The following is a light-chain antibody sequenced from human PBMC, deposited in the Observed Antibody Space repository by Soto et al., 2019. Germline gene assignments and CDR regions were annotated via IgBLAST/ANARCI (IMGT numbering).Light chain of an antibody. CDR2: GAS. CDR1: QSVSSN. J-gene: IGKJ3*01. CDR3: QQDNNWPPVFT. Sequence: EIVMTQSPATLSVSPGERATLSCRASQSVSSNLAWYQQKPGQAPRLLIYGASTRATGIPARFSGSRSGTEFTLTISSLQSEDFAVYYCQQDNNWPPVFTFGPGTKVDIK. V-gene: IGKV3-15*01.